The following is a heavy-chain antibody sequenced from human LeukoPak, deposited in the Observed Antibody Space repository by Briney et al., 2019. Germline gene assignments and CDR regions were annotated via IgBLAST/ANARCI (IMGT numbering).Heavy chain of an antibody. CDR1: GFTFSSYG. CDR3: TRVVPRYYYDSSGYSYPDF. CDR2: IWYDGSNK. V-gene: IGHV3-33*01. J-gene: IGHJ4*02. Sequence: GGSLRLSCAASGFTFSSYGMHWVRQAPGKGLEWVAVIWYDGSNKYYADSVKGRFTISRDNSKNTLYLQMNSLRAEDTAVYYCTRVVPRYYYDSSGYSYPDFWGQGTLVTVSS. D-gene: IGHD3-22*01.